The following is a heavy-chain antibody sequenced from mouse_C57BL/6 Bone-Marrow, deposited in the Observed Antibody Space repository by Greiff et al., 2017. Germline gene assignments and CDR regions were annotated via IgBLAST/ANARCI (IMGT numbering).Heavy chain of an antibody. J-gene: IGHJ4*01. D-gene: IGHD2-4*01. CDR3: ARDYGTAYYAMDY. V-gene: IGHV1-50*01. CDR1: GYTFTSYW. Sequence: QVQLQQPGAELVKPGASVKLSCKASGYTFTSYWMQWVKQRPGQGLEWIGEIDPSDSYTNYNQKFKGKSTLTVDKSSSTAYMQLSSLTSEDSAVYYCARDYGTAYYAMDYWGQGTSVTVSS. CDR2: IDPSDSYT.